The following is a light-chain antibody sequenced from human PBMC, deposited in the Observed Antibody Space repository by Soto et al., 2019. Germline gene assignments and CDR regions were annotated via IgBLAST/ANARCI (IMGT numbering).Light chain of an antibody. CDR1: ESVHRN. CDR2: YAS. CDR3: QHYSNWPPT. Sequence: EVVMTQSPATLSVSPGGRVTLSCRASESVHRNLAWYQQKPGQGPSLLIYYASTRATGVPDRFTGSGSGTEFTLTIRSLQSEDFGVYHCQHYSNWPPTFGPGTKVEIK. V-gene: IGKV3-15*01. J-gene: IGKJ3*01.